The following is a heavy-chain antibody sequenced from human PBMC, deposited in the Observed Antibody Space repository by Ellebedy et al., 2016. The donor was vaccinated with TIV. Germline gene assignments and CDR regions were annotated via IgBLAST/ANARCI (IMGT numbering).Heavy chain of an antibody. D-gene: IGHD3-10*01. Sequence: GESLKISXAASGFTFSSYAMHWVRQAPGKGLEWVAVISYDGSNKYYADSVKGRFTISRDNSKNTLYLQMNSLRAEDTAVYYCARGGGPPGLLDYWGQGTLVTVSS. V-gene: IGHV3-30-3*01. CDR1: GFTFSSYA. CDR3: ARGGGPPGLLDY. J-gene: IGHJ4*02. CDR2: ISYDGSNK.